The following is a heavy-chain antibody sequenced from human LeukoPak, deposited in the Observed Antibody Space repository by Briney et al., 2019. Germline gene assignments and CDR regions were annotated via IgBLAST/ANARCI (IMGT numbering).Heavy chain of an antibody. J-gene: IGHJ4*02. CDR2: IRYDGSNK. Sequence: GGSLRLSCAASGFTFSSYGMHWVRQAPGKGLEWVAFIRYDGSNKYYADSVKGRFTISRDNSKNTLYLQMNSLRAEDTAVYYCARVGDSSGYLQEFDYWGQGTLVTVSS. D-gene: IGHD3-22*01. CDR3: ARVGDSSGYLQEFDY. CDR1: GFTFSSYG. V-gene: IGHV3-30*02.